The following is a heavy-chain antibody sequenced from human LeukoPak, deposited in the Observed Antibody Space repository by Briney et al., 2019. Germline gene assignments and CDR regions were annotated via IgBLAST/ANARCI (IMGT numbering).Heavy chain of an antibody. V-gene: IGHV1-8*01. CDR3: ARAGHYYYDSSGNAFDI. D-gene: IGHD3-22*01. CDR2: MNPNSGNT. Sequence: GASVKVSCKASGYTFTSYDINWVRQATGQGLEWMGWMNPNSGNTGYAQKLQGRVTMTTDTSTSTAYMELRSLRSDDTAVYYCARAGHYYYDSSGNAFDIWGQGTMVTVSS. J-gene: IGHJ3*02. CDR1: GYTFTSYD.